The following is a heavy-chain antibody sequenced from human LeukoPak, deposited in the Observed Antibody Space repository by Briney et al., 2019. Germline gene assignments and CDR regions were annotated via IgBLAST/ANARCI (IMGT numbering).Heavy chain of an antibody. V-gene: IGHV3-9*01. D-gene: IGHD2-2*01. CDR1: GFTFDDYA. CDR3: AKALSSTSPPFDY. J-gene: IGHJ4*02. Sequence: AGRSLRLSCAASGFTFDDYAMHWVRQAPGKGLEWVSGISWNSGSLGYADSVKGRLTISRDNAKNSLYLQMNSLRAEDTAWYYCAKALSSTSPPFDYWGQGTLVTVSS. CDR2: ISWNSGSL.